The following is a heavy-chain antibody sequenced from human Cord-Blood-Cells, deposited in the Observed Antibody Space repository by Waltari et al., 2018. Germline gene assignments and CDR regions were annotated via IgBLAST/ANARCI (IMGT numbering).Heavy chain of an antibody. CDR3: ARGSGSLHAFDI. CDR2: ISSNGGST. Sequence: EVQLVGSGGGVVQTGGSLRLSCAASGFTLRSSVMNCVRQAPGKGLEYVSAISSNGGSTYYANSVKGRFTISRDNSKNTLYLQMGSLRAEDMAVYYCARGSGSLHAFDIWGQGTMVTVSS. V-gene: IGHV3-64*01. D-gene: IGHD3-10*01. CDR1: GFTLRSSV. J-gene: IGHJ3*02.